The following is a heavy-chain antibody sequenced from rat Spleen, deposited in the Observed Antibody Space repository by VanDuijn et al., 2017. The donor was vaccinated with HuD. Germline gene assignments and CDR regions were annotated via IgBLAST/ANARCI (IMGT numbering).Heavy chain of an antibody. CDR1: GFTFNKYD. V-gene: IGHV5S13*01. CDR2: ISTGGDNT. Sequence: EVQLVESGGGLVQPGRSLKLSCVASGFTFNKYDMAWVRQAPTKGLEWIASISTGGDNTYFRDSVKGRFTISRDNAQNTLYLQMDSLRSEDTAIYYCTRGYVMDAWGQGASVTVSS. CDR3: TRGYVMDA. J-gene: IGHJ4*01.